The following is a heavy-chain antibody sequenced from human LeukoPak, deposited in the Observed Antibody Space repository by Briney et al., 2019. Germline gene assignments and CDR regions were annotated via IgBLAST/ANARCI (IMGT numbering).Heavy chain of an antibody. J-gene: IGHJ6*03. Sequence: GASVKVSCKASGYTFTSYYMHWVRQAPGQGLEWMGIINPSGSSTSYAQKFQGRVTMTRDTSTSTVYMELSSLRSEDTAVYYCAGGRSSTSPYYYYMDVWGKGTTVTVSS. CDR1: GYTFTSYY. V-gene: IGHV1-46*01. CDR2: INPSGSST. CDR3: AGGRSSTSPYYYYMDV. D-gene: IGHD2-2*01.